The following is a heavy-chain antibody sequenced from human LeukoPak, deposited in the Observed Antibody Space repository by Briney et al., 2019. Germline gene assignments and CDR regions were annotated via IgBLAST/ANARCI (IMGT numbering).Heavy chain of an antibody. CDR2: ISGSGGST. J-gene: IGHJ1*01. D-gene: IGHD4/OR15-4a*01. CDR3: PNPLWWLVAPRRAGNSQN. CDR1: GFTFSSYA. Sequence: GGSLRLSCAASGFTFSSYAMSWVRQAPGKGLEWVSAISGSGGSTYYADSVKGRFTISRDNSKNTLYLQMNSLRAEDTAVYYWPNPLWWLVAPRRAGNSQNWGQGTRSPSPQ. V-gene: IGHV3-23*01.